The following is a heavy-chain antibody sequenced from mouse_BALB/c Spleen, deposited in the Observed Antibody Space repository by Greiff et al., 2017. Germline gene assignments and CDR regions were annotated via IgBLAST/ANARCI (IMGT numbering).Heavy chain of an antibody. V-gene: IGHV2-4-1*01. CDR1: GFSLTSYG. J-gene: IGHJ2*01. Sequence: VQLVESGPGLVQPSQSLSITCTVSGFSLTSYGVHWVRQSPGKGLEWLGVIWSGGSTDYNAAFISRLSISKDNSKSQVFFKMNSLQADDTAIYYCATPYDYDVSGFDYWGQGTTRTVSS. D-gene: IGHD2-4*01. CDR3: ATPYDYDVSGFDY. CDR2: IWSGGST.